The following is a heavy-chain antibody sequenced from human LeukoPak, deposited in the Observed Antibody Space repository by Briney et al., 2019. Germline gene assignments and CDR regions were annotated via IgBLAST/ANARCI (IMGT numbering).Heavy chain of an antibody. CDR2: IYYSGST. CDR1: GGSISSGDHY. D-gene: IGHD6-19*01. V-gene: IGHV4-31*03. J-gene: IGHJ4*02. CDR3: ARLGRGIAVAGVFDY. Sequence: TLSLTCTNLGGSISSGDHYWSWIRQHPGKGLEWIGYIYYSGSTHYNPSLKSRVSMSVDTSKNQFSLKLSSVTAADTAVYYCARLGRGIAVAGVFDYWGQGTLVTVSS.